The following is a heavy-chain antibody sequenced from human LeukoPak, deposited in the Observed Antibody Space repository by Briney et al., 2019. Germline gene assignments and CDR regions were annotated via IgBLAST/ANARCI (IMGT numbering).Heavy chain of an antibody. J-gene: IGHJ4*02. CDR1: GFTFSSCG. D-gene: IGHD1-14*01. Sequence: GGSLRLSCAASGFTFSSCGFNWVRQAPGKGLEWVSSIGLTGTDRYYADSVRGRFTISRDNAKNSMYLQMDSLRDEDTAVYYCATETIGRHYDYWGQGTLLTVSS. CDR3: ATETIGRHYDY. V-gene: IGHV3-21*01. CDR2: IGLTGTDR.